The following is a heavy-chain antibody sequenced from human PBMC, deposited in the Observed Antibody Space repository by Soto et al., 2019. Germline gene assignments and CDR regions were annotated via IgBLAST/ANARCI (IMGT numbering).Heavy chain of an antibody. D-gene: IGHD1-26*01. CDR3: ARGGLQGIPLDY. CDR1: GGSISSYY. Sequence: SETLSLTCTVSGGSISSYYWSWIRQPPGKGLEWIGYIYYSGSTNYNPSLKSRVTISVDTSKNQFSLKLSSVTAADTAVYYCARGGLQGIPLDYWGQGTLVTVSS. V-gene: IGHV4-59*01. CDR2: IYYSGST. J-gene: IGHJ4*02.